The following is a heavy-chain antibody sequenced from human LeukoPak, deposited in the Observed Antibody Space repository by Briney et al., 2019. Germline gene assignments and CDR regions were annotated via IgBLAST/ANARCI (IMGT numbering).Heavy chain of an antibody. CDR1: GYTFTSYY. CDR2: INPSGGSP. V-gene: IGHV1-46*01. Sequence: ASVKFSCHASGYTFTSYYIHWVRQAPGQGLEWMGIINPSGGSPSYAQKFQGRVTMTRDTSTSTVYMELSSLTSEDTAVYYCARAMADLDYWGQGTLVTVSS. D-gene: IGHD5-18*01. J-gene: IGHJ4*02. CDR3: ARAMADLDY.